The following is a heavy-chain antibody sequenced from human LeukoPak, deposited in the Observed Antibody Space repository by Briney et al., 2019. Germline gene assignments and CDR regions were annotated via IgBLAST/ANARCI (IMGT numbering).Heavy chain of an antibody. J-gene: IGHJ4*02. CDR3: ARDRPGSYFDY. Sequence: ASETLSLTCAVYGGSFSGYYWSWIRQPPGKGLEWIGEINHSGSTNYNPSLKSRVTISLDTSKNQFSLKLSSMTAADTAVYYCARDRPGSYFDYWGQGTLVTVSS. CDR1: GGSFSGYY. CDR2: INHSGST. V-gene: IGHV4-34*01.